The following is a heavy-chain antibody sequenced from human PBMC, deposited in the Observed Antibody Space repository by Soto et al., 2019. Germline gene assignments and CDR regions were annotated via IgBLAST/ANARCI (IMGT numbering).Heavy chain of an antibody. CDR2: IIPIFGTA. J-gene: IGHJ6*02. Sequence: SVKVSCKASGGTFSSYAISWVRQAPGQGLEWMGGIIPIFGTANYAQKFQGRVTITADESTSTAYMELSSLRSEDTAVYYCALRGCIAVAGLPEDYYYGMDVWGQGTTVTVSS. CDR3: ALRGCIAVAGLPEDYYYGMDV. V-gene: IGHV1-69*13. CDR1: GGTFSSYA. D-gene: IGHD6-19*01.